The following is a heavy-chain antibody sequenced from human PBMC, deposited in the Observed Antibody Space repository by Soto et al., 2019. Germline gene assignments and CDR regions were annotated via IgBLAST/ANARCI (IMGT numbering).Heavy chain of an antibody. V-gene: IGHV3-15*01. CDR3: STDLPFTVGGALAY. D-gene: IGHD3-16*01. Sequence: EVQLVESGGDLVMPGGSLRLSCVASGFTFRNAWMTWVRQAPGKGLEWVAHIKSEPDGGTTDYAAPVKGRFIISRDDSKNTLYLQMNSLKTEDTAVYYCSTDLPFTVGGALAYWGQGTPVTVPS. CDR1: GFTFRNAW. CDR2: IKSEPDGGTT. J-gene: IGHJ4*02.